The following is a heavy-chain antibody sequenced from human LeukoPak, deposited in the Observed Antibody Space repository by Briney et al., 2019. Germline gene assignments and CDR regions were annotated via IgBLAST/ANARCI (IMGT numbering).Heavy chain of an antibody. CDR1: GGSFSGYY. D-gene: IGHD3-10*01. J-gene: IGHJ5*02. Sequence: PSETLSLTCAVYGGSFSGYYWGWIRQPPGKGLEWIGSIYHSGSTYYNPSLKSRVTISVDKSKNQFSLKLSSVTAADTAVYYCARSGSGSRLDPWGQGTLVTVSS. CDR2: IYHSGST. V-gene: IGHV4-34*01. CDR3: ARSGSGSRLDP.